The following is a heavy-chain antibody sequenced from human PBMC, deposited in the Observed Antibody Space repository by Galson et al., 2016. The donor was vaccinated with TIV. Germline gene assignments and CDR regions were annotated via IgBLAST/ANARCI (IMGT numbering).Heavy chain of an antibody. D-gene: IGHD3-3*01. V-gene: IGHV2-5*02. J-gene: IGHJ3*01. CDR2: IYGDDDE. CDR1: GFSLTTTEVG. CDR3: AHRQGTMGAFDV. Sequence: PALVKPTQTLTLTCTFSGFSLTTTEVGVGWIRQPPGKALEWLALIYGDDDERYRPTLKSRLTITKDTSKNHVVLTMTKMDPLDTGTYYCAHRQGTMGAFDVWGQGTMVTVSS.